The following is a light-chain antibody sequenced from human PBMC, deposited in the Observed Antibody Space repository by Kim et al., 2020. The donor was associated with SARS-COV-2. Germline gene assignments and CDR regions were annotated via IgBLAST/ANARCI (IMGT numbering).Light chain of an antibody. J-gene: IGLJ2*01. V-gene: IGLV3-19*01. CDR3: NSRDSKDNVV. Sequence: SSELTQDPAVSVALGQTVRITCQGDSLRSYYATWYQQKPGQAPLLVLYGKNNRPSGIPDRFSGSSAGKTASLTLTGTQAGEEADYYCNSRDSKDNVVIGG. CDR1: SLRSYY. CDR2: GKN.